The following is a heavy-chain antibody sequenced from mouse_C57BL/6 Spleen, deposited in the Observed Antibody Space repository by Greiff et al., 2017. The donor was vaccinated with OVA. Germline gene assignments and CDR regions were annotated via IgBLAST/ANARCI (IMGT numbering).Heavy chain of an antibody. Sequence: QVQLQQSGAELARPGASVKLSCKASGYTFTSYGISWVKQRTGQGLEWIGEIYPRSGNTYYNEKFKGKATLTAGKSSSTAYMELRSLTSEDSAVYFCARYDYDDWYFDVWGTGTTVTVSS. J-gene: IGHJ1*03. CDR3: ARYDYDDWYFDV. V-gene: IGHV1-81*01. CDR1: GYTFTSYG. D-gene: IGHD2-4*01. CDR2: IYPRSGNT.